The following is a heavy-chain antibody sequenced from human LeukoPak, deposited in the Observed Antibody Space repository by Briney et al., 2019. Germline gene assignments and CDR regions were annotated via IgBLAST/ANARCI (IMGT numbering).Heavy chain of an antibody. J-gene: IGHJ5*02. D-gene: IGHD4-23*01. Sequence: QAGGSLRLSCPASGFTFSSYSMSWVRQAPGKGLEWVSYISSSSSTIYYADSVKGRFTISRDNAKNSLYLQMNSLRDEDTAVYYCVRDRAGGNSVWFDPWGQGTLVTVSS. V-gene: IGHV3-48*02. CDR3: VRDRAGGNSVWFDP. CDR1: GFTFSSYS. CDR2: ISSSSSTI.